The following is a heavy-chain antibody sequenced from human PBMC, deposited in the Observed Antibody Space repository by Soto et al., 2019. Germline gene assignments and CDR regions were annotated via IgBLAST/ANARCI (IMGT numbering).Heavy chain of an antibody. CDR1: GYTFTGYY. J-gene: IGHJ3*02. CDR3: ARNHYYGSGSYYNTDDAFDI. Sequence: QVQLVQSGAEVKKPGASVKVSCKASGYTFTGYYMHWVRQAPGQGLEWMGWINPNSGGTNYEQKFQGSVTMTRETSISTAYMELSRLRSDDTAVYYCARNHYYGSGSYYNTDDAFDIWGQGTMVTVSS. V-gene: IGHV1-2*04. D-gene: IGHD3-10*01. CDR2: INPNSGGT.